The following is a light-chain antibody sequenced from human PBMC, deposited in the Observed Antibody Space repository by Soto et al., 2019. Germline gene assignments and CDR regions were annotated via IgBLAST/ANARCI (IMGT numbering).Light chain of an antibody. CDR3: QAWDSSTPYVV. CDR1: KLGDKY. CDR2: QDS. Sequence: SYELTQPPSVSVSPGQTASITCSGDKLGDKYACWYQQKPGQSPVLVIYQDSKRPSGIPERFSGSNSGNTATLTISGTQAMDEAHYYCQAWDSSTPYVVFGGGTKLTVL. V-gene: IGLV3-1*01. J-gene: IGLJ2*01.